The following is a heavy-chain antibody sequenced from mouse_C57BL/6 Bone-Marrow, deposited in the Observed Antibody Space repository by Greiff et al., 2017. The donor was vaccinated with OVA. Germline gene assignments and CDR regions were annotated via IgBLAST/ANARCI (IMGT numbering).Heavy chain of an antibody. CDR2: ISDGGSYT. V-gene: IGHV5-4*01. Sequence: EVKLMESGGGLVKPGGSLTLSCAASGFTFSSYAMSWVRQTPEKRLEWVATISDGGSYTYYPDNVKGRFTISRDNAKNNLYLQMSHLKSEDTAMYYCARDERAMDYWGQGTSVTVSS. J-gene: IGHJ4*01. CDR1: GFTFSSYA. CDR3: ARDERAMDY.